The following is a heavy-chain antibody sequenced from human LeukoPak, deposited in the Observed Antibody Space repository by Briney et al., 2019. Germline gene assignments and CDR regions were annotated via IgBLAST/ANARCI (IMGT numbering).Heavy chain of an antibody. J-gene: IGHJ4*02. D-gene: IGHD5-12*01. CDR1: GFTFDDYT. V-gene: IGHV3-43*01. CDR3: AKDLGYSSEY. CDR2: ISWDGAST. Sequence: GGSLRLSCAASGFTFDDYTMHWVRQAPGTGLEWVSLISWDGASTSYADSVKGRFTISRDNSKDSLFLQMNSLRTEDTALYYCAKDLGYSSEYWGQGTLVTVSS.